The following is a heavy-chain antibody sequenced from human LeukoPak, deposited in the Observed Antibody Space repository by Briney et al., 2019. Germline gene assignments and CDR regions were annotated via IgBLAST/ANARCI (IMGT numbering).Heavy chain of an antibody. D-gene: IGHD4-17*01. Sequence: SETLSLTCAVYGGSFSGYYWSWIRQPPGKGLEWIGEINHSGSTNYSPSLKSRVTISVDTSKNQFSLKLSSVTAADTAVYYCARGRAYYGDYYNWFDPWGQGTLVTVSS. V-gene: IGHV4-34*01. CDR1: GGSFSGYY. J-gene: IGHJ5*02. CDR2: INHSGST. CDR3: ARGRAYYGDYYNWFDP.